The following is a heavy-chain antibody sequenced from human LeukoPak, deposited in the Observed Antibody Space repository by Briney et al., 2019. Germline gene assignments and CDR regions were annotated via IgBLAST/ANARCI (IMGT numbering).Heavy chain of an antibody. J-gene: IGHJ4*02. CDR1: GGSFSGYY. D-gene: IGHD3-10*01. Sequence: NSSETLSLTCAVYGGSFSGYYWSWIRQPPGKGLEWIGEINHSGSTNYNPSLKSRVTISVDTSKNQFSLKLSSVTAADPAVYYCARSWITMVRGVIYYWGQGTLVTVSS. CDR3: ARSWITMVRGVIYY. V-gene: IGHV4-34*01. CDR2: INHSGST.